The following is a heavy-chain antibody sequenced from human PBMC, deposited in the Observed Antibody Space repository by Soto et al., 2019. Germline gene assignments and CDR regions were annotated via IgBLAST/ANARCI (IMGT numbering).Heavy chain of an antibody. CDR3: ARAIGLAETLAY. V-gene: IGHV1-18*01. Sequence: QVQLLQSGGEGRKPGPSVTVSCKTSGYTFSDYGITWVRQAPGQGLEWIGWITGYNANTNYAQKVQGRVSMTTETSADTVHVDLRSRRFLESGVYYCARAIGLAETLAYWRQGPLVTVSS. CDR1: GYTFSDYG. J-gene: IGHJ4*01. CDR2: ITGYNANT. D-gene: IGHD6-19*01.